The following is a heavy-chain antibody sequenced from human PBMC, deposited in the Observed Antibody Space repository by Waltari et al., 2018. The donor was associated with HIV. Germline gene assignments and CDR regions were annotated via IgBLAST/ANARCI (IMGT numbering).Heavy chain of an antibody. Sequence: EVQLVESGGGLVTPGGALRLVCAASGLSFRDVWMIWVRQAPGKGLEWVARIKNNANGGAVDYGALVKGRFTISRDDSKSMVYLQMNNLEADDTAVYFCTSWQGGSFWGQGTLVTVSS. CDR3: TSWQGGSF. CDR2: IKNNANGGAV. CDR1: GLSFRDVW. D-gene: IGHD5-12*01. J-gene: IGHJ4*02. V-gene: IGHV3-15*01.